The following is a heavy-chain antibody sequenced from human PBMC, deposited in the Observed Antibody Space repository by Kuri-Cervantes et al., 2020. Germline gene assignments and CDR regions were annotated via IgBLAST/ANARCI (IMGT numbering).Heavy chain of an antibody. CDR1: GGSISSSNW. Sequence: SETLSLTCAVSGGSISSSNWWSWVRQPPGKGLEWIGEIYHSGSTNYNPSLKSRVTISVDKSKNQFSLKLSSVTAADTAVYYCAREGTGELRVVQNAFDIWGQGTMVTVSS. J-gene: IGHJ3*02. D-gene: IGHD1-26*01. V-gene: IGHV4-4*02. CDR3: AREGTGELRVVQNAFDI. CDR2: IYHSGST.